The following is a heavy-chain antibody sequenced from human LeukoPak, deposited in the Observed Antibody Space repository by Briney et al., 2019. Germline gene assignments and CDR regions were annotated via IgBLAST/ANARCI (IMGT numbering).Heavy chain of an antibody. D-gene: IGHD3-22*01. CDR3: ARSGGPDYYDSSAFDI. CDR2: IYYSGSA. CDR1: GGSISDYS. J-gene: IGHJ3*02. Sequence: NPSETLSLTCTVSGGSISDYSWSWIRQPPGKGLEWIGNIYYSGSANHNPSLKSRVAISLDTSKNQFSLQLSSVTAADTAVFYCARSGGPDYYDSSAFDIWGQGTMVTVSS. V-gene: IGHV4-59*08.